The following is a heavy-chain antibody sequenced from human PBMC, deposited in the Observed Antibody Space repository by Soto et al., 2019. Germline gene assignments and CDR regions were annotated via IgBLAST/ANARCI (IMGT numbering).Heavy chain of an antibody. CDR1: GDTVNIYA. D-gene: IGHD5-12*01. CDR3: ARDKGYSGYDPENYFDY. Sequence: GWSTELGCAASGDTVNIYAMHGVLQAPGKGLEWVAVISYDGSNKYYADSVKGRFTISRDNSKNTLYLQMNSLRAEDTAVYYCARDKGYSGYDPENYFDYWGQGTLVNVSS. V-gene: IGHV3-30-3*01. CDR2: ISYDGSNK. J-gene: IGHJ4*02.